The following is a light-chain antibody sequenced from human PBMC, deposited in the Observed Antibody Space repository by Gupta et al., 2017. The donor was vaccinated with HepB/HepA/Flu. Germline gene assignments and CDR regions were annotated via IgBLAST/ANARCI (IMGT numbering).Light chain of an antibody. Sequence: EIVLTQSPATLSLSPGERATLSCRASQSVSSYLAWYQQKPGQAPRLLIYDASNRATGIPARFSGSGSGTDFTLTSSSREPEDFAVYYGQQRSNWHTFGGGTKVEIK. CDR3: QQRSNWHT. V-gene: IGKV3-11*01. CDR1: QSVSSY. CDR2: DAS. J-gene: IGKJ4*01.